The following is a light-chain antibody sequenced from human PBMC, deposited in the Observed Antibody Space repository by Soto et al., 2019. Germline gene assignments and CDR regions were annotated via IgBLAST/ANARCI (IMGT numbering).Light chain of an antibody. Sequence: QSALTQPASVSGSPGQSITISCTGTSSDVGGYNYVSWYQQHPGKAPKLMIYDVSNRPSGVSNRFSGSKSGNTASLTISGLQAEDEADYYCSSYTSSILFGGGTKPTVL. V-gene: IGLV2-14*01. CDR1: SSDVGGYNY. J-gene: IGLJ2*01. CDR2: DVS. CDR3: SSYTSSIL.